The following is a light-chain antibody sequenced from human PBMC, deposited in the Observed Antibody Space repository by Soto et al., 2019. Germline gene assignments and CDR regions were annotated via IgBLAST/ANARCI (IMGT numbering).Light chain of an antibody. CDR1: QSISSW. J-gene: IGKJ1*01. CDR3: QQYNSYWT. V-gene: IGKV1-5*03. Sequence: DIQMTESPSTLSAYVGDRFTMXXRASQSISSWLAWYQQKPGKAPKXLIYKASSLESGVPSRFSGSGSGTEFTLTISSLQPDDFATYYCQQYNSYWTFGQGTKVDI. CDR2: KAS.